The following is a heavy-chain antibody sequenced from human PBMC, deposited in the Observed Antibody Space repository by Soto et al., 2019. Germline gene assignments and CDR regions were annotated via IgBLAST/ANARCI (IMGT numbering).Heavy chain of an antibody. D-gene: IGHD2-2*01. V-gene: IGHV4-59*01. Sequence: SETLSLTCTVSGGSISSYYWSWIRQPPGKGLEWIGYIYYSGSTNYNPSLKSRVTISVDTSKNQFSLKLSSVTAADTAVYYCARGRENCSSTSCYRWFDPWGQGTLVTVSS. J-gene: IGHJ5*02. CDR1: GGSISSYY. CDR2: IYYSGST. CDR3: ARGRENCSSTSCYRWFDP.